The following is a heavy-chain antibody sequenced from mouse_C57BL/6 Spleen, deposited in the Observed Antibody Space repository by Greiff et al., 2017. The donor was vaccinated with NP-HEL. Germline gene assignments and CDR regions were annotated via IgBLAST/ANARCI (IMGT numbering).Heavy chain of an antibody. CDR3: ASYYGSTYAMDY. CDR1: GYSFADYN. CDR2: INPNYGTT. Sequence: VQLKESGPELVKPGASVKISCKASGYSFADYNMNWVKQSNGKSLEWIGVINPNYGTTSYNQKFKGKATLTVDQSSSTAYMQLNSLTSEDSAVYYCASYYGSTYAMDYWGQGTSVTVSS. V-gene: IGHV1-39*01. D-gene: IGHD1-1*01. J-gene: IGHJ4*01.